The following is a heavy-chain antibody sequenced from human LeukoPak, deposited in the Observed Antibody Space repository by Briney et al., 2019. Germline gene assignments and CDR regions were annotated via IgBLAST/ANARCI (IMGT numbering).Heavy chain of an antibody. D-gene: IGHD3-10*01. V-gene: IGHV1-8*01. CDR3: ARGQPFTMVRGIKMRAGMDV. CDR1: GYTFTSYD. J-gene: IGHJ6*02. CDR2: MNPNSGNT. Sequence: ASVKVSCKASGYTFTSYDINWVRQATGQGLEWMGWMNPNSGNTGYAQKFQGRVTMTRNTSISTAYMELSSLRSEDTAVYYCARGQPFTMVRGIKMRAGMDVWGQGTTVTVSS.